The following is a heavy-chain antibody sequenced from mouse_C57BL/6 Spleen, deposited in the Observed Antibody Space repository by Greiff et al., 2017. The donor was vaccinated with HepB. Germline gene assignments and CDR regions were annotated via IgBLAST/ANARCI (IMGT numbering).Heavy chain of an antibody. J-gene: IGHJ2*01. CDR1: GYTFTDYA. Sequence: QVQLLQSGPELVRPGVSVKISCKGSGYTFTDYAMHWVKQSHAKSLEWIGVISTYYGDASYNQKFKDKATMTVDKSSSTTYMELARLTSEDSAVYYCAVYGSSYGYFDYWGQGTTLTVSS. CDR2: ISTYYGDA. D-gene: IGHD1-1*01. CDR3: AVYGSSYGYFDY. V-gene: IGHV1-67*01.